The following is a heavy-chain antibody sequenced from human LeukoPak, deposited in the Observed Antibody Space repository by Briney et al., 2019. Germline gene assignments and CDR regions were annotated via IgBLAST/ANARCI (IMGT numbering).Heavy chain of an antibody. V-gene: IGHV1-46*01. Sequence: ASVKVSCKASGYTFTSYYMHWVRQAPGQGLEWMGIINPSGGSTSYAQKFQGRVTMTRDMSTSTVYMELSSLRSEDTAVYYCARDAEGGDFDYRGQGTLVTVSS. CDR3: ARDAEGGDFDY. CDR2: INPSGGST. J-gene: IGHJ4*02. D-gene: IGHD1-26*01. CDR1: GYTFTSYY.